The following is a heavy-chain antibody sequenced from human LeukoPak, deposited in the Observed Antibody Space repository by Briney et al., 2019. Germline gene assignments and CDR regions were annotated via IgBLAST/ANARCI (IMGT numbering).Heavy chain of an antibody. J-gene: IGHJ6*03. CDR2: INWDGGST. V-gene: IGHV3-20*04. Sequence: PGGSLRLSCAASGFTFDYYDMSWVRQAPGKGLEWVSGINWDGGSTGYADSVKGRFTISRDNAKNSLYLQMNSLRAEDTAVYYCAFWSGYYLHYYYYMDVWGKGTTVTVSS. D-gene: IGHD3-3*01. CDR3: AFWSGYYLHYYYYMDV. CDR1: GFTFDYYD.